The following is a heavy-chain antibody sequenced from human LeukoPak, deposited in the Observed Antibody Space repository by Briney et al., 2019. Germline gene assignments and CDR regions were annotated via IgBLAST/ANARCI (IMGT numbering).Heavy chain of an antibody. D-gene: IGHD3-3*01. J-gene: IGHJ4*02. CDR3: ARDYDF. V-gene: IGHV3-7*01. CDR1: GFTFSNYW. Sequence: GALRLSFAASGFTFSNYWMNWVRQAPGQGLEWVANIKHDGSEKYYVDSVKGRFTISRDNAKNSLYLQMNSLRVEDTAVYYCARDYDFWSQGTLVTVSS. CDR2: IKHDGSEK.